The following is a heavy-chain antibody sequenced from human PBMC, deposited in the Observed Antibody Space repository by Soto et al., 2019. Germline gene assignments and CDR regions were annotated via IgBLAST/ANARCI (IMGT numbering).Heavy chain of an antibody. CDR1: DGSISTSSYY. CDR2: IFYTGRT. CDR3: ARHAEFGSGSYPYDC. J-gene: IGHJ5*01. V-gene: IGHV4-39*01. Sequence: PSETLSLTCTVSDGSISTSSYYWCWIRQSPGKGLEWIGTIFYTGRTYYNPSLESRVTLSVDTSKNQFSLHLTSVTAADTAVYFCARHAEFGSGSYPYDCWGQGILVTVSS. D-gene: IGHD3-10*01.